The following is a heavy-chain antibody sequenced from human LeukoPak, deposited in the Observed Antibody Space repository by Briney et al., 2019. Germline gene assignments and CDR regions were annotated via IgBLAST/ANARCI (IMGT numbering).Heavy chain of an antibody. V-gene: IGHV3-30*04. CDR2: ISYDGSNK. D-gene: IGHD3-9*01. J-gene: IGHJ4*02. CDR3: ARGGGSKDILTGYLSFDY. CDR1: GFTFSSYA. Sequence: GGSLRLSCAASGFTFSSYAMQWLRQAPGKGREWVAVISYDGSNKYYTVCVKGRFTISRDNSKHTLYLQMHSQRAGDTTVYYRARGGGSKDILTGYLSFDYWGQGTLVTVSS.